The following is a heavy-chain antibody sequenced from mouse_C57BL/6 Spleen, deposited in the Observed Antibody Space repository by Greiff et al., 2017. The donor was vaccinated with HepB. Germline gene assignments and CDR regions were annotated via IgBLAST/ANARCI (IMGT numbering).Heavy chain of an antibody. D-gene: IGHD1-3*01. CDR2: IYPSSGYT. V-gene: IGHV1-7*01. J-gene: IGHJ2*01. Sequence: LVESGAELAKPGASVKLSCKASGYTFTSYWMHWVKQRPGQGLEWIGYIYPSSGYTQYNQKFKDKATLTADKSSSTAYMQLSSLTYEDSAVYYGARGCDGLNGSGFDYWGQGTTLTVSS. CDR3: ARGCDGLNGSGFDY. CDR1: GYTFTSYW.